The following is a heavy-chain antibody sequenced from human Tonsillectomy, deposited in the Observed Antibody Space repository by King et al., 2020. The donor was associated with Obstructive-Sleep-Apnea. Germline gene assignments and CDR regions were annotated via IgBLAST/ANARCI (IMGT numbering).Heavy chain of an antibody. J-gene: IGHJ6*02. CDR3: ARCQGSDYYYGMDV. D-gene: IGHD6-6*01. CDR1: GGSISSGGYY. CDR2: IYYSGST. V-gene: IGHV4-31*03. Sequence: VQLQESGPGLVKPSETLSLTCTVSGGSISSGGYYWSWIRQHPGKGLEWIGYIYYSGSTYYNPSLKSRVTISVDTSKNQFSLKLSSVTAADPAVYYCARCQGSDYYYGMDVWGQGTTVTVSS.